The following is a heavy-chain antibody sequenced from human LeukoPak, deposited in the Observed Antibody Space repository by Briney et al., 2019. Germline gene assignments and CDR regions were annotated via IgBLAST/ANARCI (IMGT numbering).Heavy chain of an antibody. J-gene: IGHJ6*03. CDR2: IYGSGGRT. Sequence: GGSLRLSCAASGFTFSSYAMSWVRQAPGKGLEWVSAIYGSGGRTFYADSVKGRFTISRDNSKSTLYLQMNRLRADDTAVYYCAKGDLYSSSSLGYYYMDVWGKGTTVTVSS. V-gene: IGHV3-23*01. CDR1: GFTFSSYA. CDR3: AKGDLYSSSSLGYYYMDV. D-gene: IGHD6-6*01.